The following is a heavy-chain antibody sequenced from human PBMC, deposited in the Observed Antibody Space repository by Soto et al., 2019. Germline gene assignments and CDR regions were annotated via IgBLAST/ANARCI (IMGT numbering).Heavy chain of an antibody. CDR2: IIPIFGTA. V-gene: IGHV1-69*13. D-gene: IGHD6-6*01. CDR3: ARMIAARLSRSLNWFDP. Sequence: SVKVSCKASGGTFSIYAISCVRQSPLQGLEWMGGIIPIFGTANYAQKFQGRVTITADESTSTAYMELSSLRSEDTAVYYCARMIAARLSRSLNWFDPWGQGTLVTVSS. J-gene: IGHJ5*02. CDR1: GGTFSIYA.